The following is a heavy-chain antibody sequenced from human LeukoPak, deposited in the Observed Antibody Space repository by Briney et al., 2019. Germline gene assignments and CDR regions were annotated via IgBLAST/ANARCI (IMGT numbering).Heavy chain of an antibody. J-gene: IGHJ3*02. CDR1: GFTFSSYS. D-gene: IGHD6-19*01. Sequence: GGSLRLSCAASGFTFSSYSMTWVRQAPGEGLEWVSSTTSSGVYIQYADSVKGRFTISRDNAKNSLYLQMKSLRAEDTAVFYCARLAVNAFDIWGQGTMVTVSS. CDR2: TTSSGVYI. V-gene: IGHV3-21*01. CDR3: ARLAVNAFDI.